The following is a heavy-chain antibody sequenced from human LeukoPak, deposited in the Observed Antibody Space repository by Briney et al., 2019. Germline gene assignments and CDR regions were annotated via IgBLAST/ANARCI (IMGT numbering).Heavy chain of an antibody. CDR3: ARLRACGSTSCQTYTEYLQH. V-gene: IGHV3-66*02. Sequence: GGSLRLSCAASGFTVSSNYMGWVRQAPGKGLECVSLISSGGSTYYADSVKGRLSISRDNSKNTLYLQMSSLRLEDTAVYYCARLRACGSTSCQTYTEYLQHWGQGTLVTVSS. J-gene: IGHJ1*01. CDR1: GFTVSSNY. D-gene: IGHD2-2*01. CDR2: ISSGGST.